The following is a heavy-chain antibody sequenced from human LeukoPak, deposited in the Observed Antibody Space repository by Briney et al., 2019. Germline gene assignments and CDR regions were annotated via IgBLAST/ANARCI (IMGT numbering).Heavy chain of an antibody. Sequence: SETLSLTCAVYGGSFSGYYWSWIRQPPGKGLEWIGEINHSGSTNYNPSLKSRVAISVDTSKNQFSLKLSSVTAADTAVYYCARGRYYGSGSYYNVLDLDYWGQGTLVTVSS. V-gene: IGHV4-34*01. CDR2: INHSGST. D-gene: IGHD3-10*01. J-gene: IGHJ4*02. CDR3: ARGRYYGSGSYYNVLDLDY. CDR1: GGSFSGYY.